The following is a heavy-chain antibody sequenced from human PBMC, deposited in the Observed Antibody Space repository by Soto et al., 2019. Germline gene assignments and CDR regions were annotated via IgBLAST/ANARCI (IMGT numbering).Heavy chain of an antibody. J-gene: IGHJ5*02. V-gene: IGHV1-2*04. Sequence: QVQLVQSGAEVKKPGASVKVSCKASGYTFTRYYMHWVRQAPGQGLEWMGWINPNSGGTNYAQKFQGWVTMTRDTSISTAYMELRRLRSDDTAVYYCARGTAGYYPHWFDPWGQGTLVTVSS. CDR1: GYTFTRYY. CDR3: ARGTAGYYPHWFDP. CDR2: INPNSGGT. D-gene: IGHD3-22*01.